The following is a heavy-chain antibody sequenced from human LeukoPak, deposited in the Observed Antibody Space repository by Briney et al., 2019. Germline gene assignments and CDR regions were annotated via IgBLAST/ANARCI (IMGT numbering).Heavy chain of an antibody. CDR2: IIPILGIA. CDR1: GGTFSSYA. J-gene: IGHJ5*02. D-gene: IGHD3-10*01. V-gene: IGHV1-69*04. CDR3: AANIVTMVRGAPGWFDP. Sequence: SVRVSCKASGGTFSSYAISWVRQAPGQGLEWMGRIIPILGIANYAQKFQGRVTITADKSTSTAYMEPSSLRSEDTAVYYCAANIVTMVRGAPGWFDPWGQGTLVTVSS.